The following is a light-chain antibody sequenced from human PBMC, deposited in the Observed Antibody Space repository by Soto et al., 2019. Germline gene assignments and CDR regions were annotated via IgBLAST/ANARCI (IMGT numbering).Light chain of an antibody. CDR3: SSYAGSNNFDVV. V-gene: IGLV2-8*01. Sequence: QSVLTQPPSASGSPGQSVTISCTGTSSDVGGYNYVPWYQQHPGKAPKLMIYEVSKRPSGVPDRFSGSKSGNTASLTVSGLQAEDEADYYCSSYAGSNNFDVVFGGGTKLTVL. CDR1: SSDVGGYNY. J-gene: IGLJ2*01. CDR2: EVS.